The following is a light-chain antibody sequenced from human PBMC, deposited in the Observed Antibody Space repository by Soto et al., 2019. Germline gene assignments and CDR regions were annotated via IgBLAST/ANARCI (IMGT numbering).Light chain of an antibody. V-gene: IGKV3-15*01. Sequence: EIVMTQSPATLSVSPGERATLSCRASQSVSSNLAWYQQKPGQAPRLLIYGASTRATGIPARFSGSGSGTEFTLTISSLQSEDFAVYYCQQYLYVYTFGQGTKLEIK. J-gene: IGKJ2*01. CDR3: QQYLYVYT. CDR1: QSVSSN. CDR2: GAS.